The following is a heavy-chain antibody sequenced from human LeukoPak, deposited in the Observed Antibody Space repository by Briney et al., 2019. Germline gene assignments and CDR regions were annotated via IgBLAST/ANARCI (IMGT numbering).Heavy chain of an antibody. CDR1: GGSISSYY. J-gene: IGHJ5*02. D-gene: IGHD6-13*01. CDR2: IYCSGST. Sequence: SETLSLTCTVSGGSISSYYWSWIRQPPGKGLEWIGYIYCSGSTNYNPSLKSRVTISVDTSKNQFSLKLSSVTAADTAVYYCAGRYSSSWYGLGFDPWGQGTLVTVSS. CDR3: AGRYSSSWYGLGFDP. V-gene: IGHV4-59*08.